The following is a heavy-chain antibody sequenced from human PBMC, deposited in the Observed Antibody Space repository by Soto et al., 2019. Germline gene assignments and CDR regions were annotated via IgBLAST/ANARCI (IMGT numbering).Heavy chain of an antibody. V-gene: IGHV3-53*01. D-gene: IGHD1-1*01. J-gene: IGHJ3*01. CDR2: LYGVDGS. CDR1: GLTVSGKKY. CDR3: ATWHEREHAYDV. Sequence: GGSLRLSCAASGLTVSGKKYVAWVRQAPGKGLGWVSALYGVDGSFYSDSVKGRFTPSSDSSKTTVYLQMNDLRPADTAVYYCATWHEREHAYDVWGQGTTVTVSS.